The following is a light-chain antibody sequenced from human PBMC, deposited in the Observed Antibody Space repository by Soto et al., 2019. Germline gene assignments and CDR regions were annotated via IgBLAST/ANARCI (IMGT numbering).Light chain of an antibody. CDR2: KAS. J-gene: IGKJ5*01. V-gene: IGKV1-5*03. Sequence: QMTQSPSTLGASVRDTFPIAFRASQSISSWLAWYQQKPGKAPKLLIYKASSLESGVPSRFSGSGSGTEFTLTISSLQPDDFATYYCQQYNSYPITVGHGTQLEIK. CDR1: QSISSW. CDR3: QQYNSYPIT.